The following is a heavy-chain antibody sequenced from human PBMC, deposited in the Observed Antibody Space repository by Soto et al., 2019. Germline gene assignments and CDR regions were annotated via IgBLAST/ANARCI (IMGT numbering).Heavy chain of an antibody. J-gene: IGHJ4*02. CDR2: INPKNGAT. CDR3: ARVYYDSSGYLDY. CDR1: GYTFTDYY. V-gene: IGHV1-2*02. D-gene: IGHD3-22*01. Sequence: ASVKVSCKASGYTFTDYYLHWVRQAPGQGLELMGWINPKNGATIYAQKFQGRVTMIRDTSISTAYMELSRLRSDDTAVYSCARVYYDSSGYLDYWGQGTLVTVSS.